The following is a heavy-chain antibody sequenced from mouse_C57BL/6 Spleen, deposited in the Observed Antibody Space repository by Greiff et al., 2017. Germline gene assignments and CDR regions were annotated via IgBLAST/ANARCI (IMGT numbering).Heavy chain of an antibody. D-gene: IGHD1-1*01. V-gene: IGHV7-3*01. J-gene: IGHJ4*01. Sequence: EVKLVESGGGLVQPGGSLSLSCAASGFTFTDYYMSWVRQPPGKALEWLGFIRNKANGYTTEYSASVKGRFTISRDNSQSILYLQMNALRAEDSATYYRARYYYGSRAMDYWGQGTSVTVSS. CDR3: ARYYYGSRAMDY. CDR1: GFTFTDYY. CDR2: IRNKANGYTT.